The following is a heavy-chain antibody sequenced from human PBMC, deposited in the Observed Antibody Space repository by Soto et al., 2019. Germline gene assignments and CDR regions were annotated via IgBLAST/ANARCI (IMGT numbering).Heavy chain of an antibody. J-gene: IGHJ4*02. CDR2: IYYSGST. CDR1: GGSISSGGYH. V-gene: IGHV4-31*03. Sequence: SETLSLTCTVSGGSISSGGYHWSWIRQHPGKGLEWIGYIYYSGSTYYNPSLKSRVTISVDTSKNQFSLKLSSVTAADTAVYYCARANSSGWDGGPYYFDYWGQGTLVTVSS. D-gene: IGHD6-19*01. CDR3: ARANSSGWDGGPYYFDY.